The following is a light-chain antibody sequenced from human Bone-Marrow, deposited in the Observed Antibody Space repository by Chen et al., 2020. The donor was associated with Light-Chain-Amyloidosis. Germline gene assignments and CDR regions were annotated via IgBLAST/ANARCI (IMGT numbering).Light chain of an antibody. J-gene: IGLJ3*02. CDR2: EDD. Sequence: NFMLTQPHSVSESPGKTVIISCTRSSGSIATNYVQWYQQRPGSSPTTVIYEDDQRPSGVPDRFSGSVDRSSNSAPLTIAGLKTEDEADYYCQSYQGSSQGVFGGGTKLTVL. V-gene: IGLV6-57*01. CDR1: SGSIATNY. CDR3: QSYQGSSQGV.